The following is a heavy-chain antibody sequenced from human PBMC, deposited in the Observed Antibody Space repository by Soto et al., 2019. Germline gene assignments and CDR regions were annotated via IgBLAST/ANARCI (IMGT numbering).Heavy chain of an antibody. J-gene: IGHJ4*02. V-gene: IGHV3-23*01. CDR1: GFTFNTYA. Sequence: GGSLRLSCAASGFTFNTYAMHWVRQAPGKGLEWVSTISLSGDSAYFADSVRGRFTISRDNSKNTVYLQMNSLRADDTAMYYCATRHLSYCSGGTCNPFDFWGQGTLVTVSS. CDR2: ISLSGDSA. D-gene: IGHD2-15*01. CDR3: ATRHLSYCSGGTCNPFDF.